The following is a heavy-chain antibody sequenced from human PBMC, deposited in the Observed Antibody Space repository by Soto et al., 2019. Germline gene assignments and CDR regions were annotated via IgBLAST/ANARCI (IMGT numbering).Heavy chain of an antibody. CDR2: ISYSGST. CDR3: AREKYDSSFDY. Sequence: PSETLSLTCTVSGGSISSRYWSWIRQPPGKGLEWIGYISYSGSTNYNPSLKSRVTISVDTSRNQFSLRLSSVTAADTAIYYCAREKYDSSFDYWGQGTLVTVSS. V-gene: IGHV4-59*11. J-gene: IGHJ4*02. CDR1: GGSISSRY. D-gene: IGHD3-22*01.